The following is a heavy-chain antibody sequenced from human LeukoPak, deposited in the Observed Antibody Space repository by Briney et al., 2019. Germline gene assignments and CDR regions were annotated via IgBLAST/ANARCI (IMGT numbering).Heavy chain of an antibody. Sequence: GGSLRLSCGASGTTFSSYSMNWVRQAPGKGLEWVSYISSSGSTKYYADSVKGRFTISRDNARNSLYLQMNSLRAEDTAVYYCASGAVAGTYYFDYWGQGTLVTVSS. V-gene: IGHV3-48*01. CDR3: ASGAVAGTYYFDY. CDR2: ISSSGSTK. CDR1: GTTFSSYS. J-gene: IGHJ4*02. D-gene: IGHD6-19*01.